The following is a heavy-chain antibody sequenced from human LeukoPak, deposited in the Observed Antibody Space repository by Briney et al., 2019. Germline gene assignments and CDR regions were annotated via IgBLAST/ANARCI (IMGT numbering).Heavy chain of an antibody. CDR1: GFTFSAYW. CDR3: AREILEPGKTHEY. Sequence: GGTLTLSCAASGFTFSAYWMHWVRQVPGHGMVWVSRINNDGTATVYADSVKVRFTISRHNAKNTLYLQMESLRAEDTAMYYCAREILEPGKTHEYWGQGTLVTVSS. CDR2: INNDGTAT. J-gene: IGHJ4*02. D-gene: IGHD1-1*01. V-gene: IGHV3-74*01.